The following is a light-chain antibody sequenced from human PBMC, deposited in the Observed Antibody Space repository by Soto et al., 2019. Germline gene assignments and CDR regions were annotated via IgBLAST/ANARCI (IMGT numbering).Light chain of an antibody. CDR2: DAS. CDR1: QSVSSY. V-gene: IGKV3-11*01. Sequence: EIVLTQSPATLSLSPGERATLSCRASQSVSSYFAWYQQKPGQAPRLLIYDASNRATGIPARFSGSGSGTDFTLTISSLEPEDFAVYYFQQRSNWPPVYTFGQGTKLEI. CDR3: QQRSNWPPVYT. J-gene: IGKJ2*01.